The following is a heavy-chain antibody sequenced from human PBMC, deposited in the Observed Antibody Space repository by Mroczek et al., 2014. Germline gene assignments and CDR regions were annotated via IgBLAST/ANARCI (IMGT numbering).Heavy chain of an antibody. CDR2: IYTSGST. V-gene: IGHV4-61*02. CDR1: GGSIRSGSYY. Sequence: KESGPGLVKPSQTLSLTCTVSGGSIRSGSYYWSWIRQPAGKGLEWIGRIYTSGSTNYNPSLKSRVTMSLDTSKNQFSLKLSSVTAADTAVYYCARDRQQLVGDYYYYYMDVWGKGTTVTVSS. D-gene: IGHD6-13*01. CDR3: ARDRQQLVGDYYYYYMDV. J-gene: IGHJ6*03.